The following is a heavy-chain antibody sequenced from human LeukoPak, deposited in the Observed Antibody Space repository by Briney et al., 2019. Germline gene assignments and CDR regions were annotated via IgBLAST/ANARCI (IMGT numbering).Heavy chain of an antibody. CDR2: MNPNSGNT. Sequence: ASVKVSCKASGYTFTSYDINWVRQATGQGLEWMGWMNPNSGNTGYAQKFQGRVTMTRNTSISTAYMELRSLRSDDTAVYYCARENGYCSSTSCRSFDYWGQGTLVTVSS. J-gene: IGHJ4*02. V-gene: IGHV1-8*01. CDR1: GYTFTSYD. CDR3: ARENGYCSSTSCRSFDY. D-gene: IGHD2-2*01.